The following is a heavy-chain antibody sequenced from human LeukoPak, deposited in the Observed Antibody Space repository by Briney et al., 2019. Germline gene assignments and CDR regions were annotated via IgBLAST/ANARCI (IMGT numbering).Heavy chain of an antibody. CDR1: GGSISSSSYY. Sequence: SETLSLTCSVSGGSISSSSYYWGWIRQPPGKGLEWIGEIYRSGSTNYNPSLKSRVIISVDKSKNQFSLKVSSVTAADTAVYYCARDGSDDQYFDYWGRGTLVTVSS. CDR2: IYRSGST. J-gene: IGHJ4*02. V-gene: IGHV4-39*07. CDR3: ARDGSDDQYFDY.